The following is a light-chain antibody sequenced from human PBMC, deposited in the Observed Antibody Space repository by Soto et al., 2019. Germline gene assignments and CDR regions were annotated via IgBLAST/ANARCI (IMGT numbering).Light chain of an antibody. CDR2: DAS. CDR1: QTVSSN. Sequence: EIVLTDSPGTLSLSRWEIATLSCRATQTVSSNQLAWYQQKPGQAPRLLIYDASTRALDTPARFAGSGSGTEFTLTISSLQSEDFAVHFCQQYNNWPITFGQGTRLEIK. V-gene: IGKV3-15*01. CDR3: QQYNNWPIT. J-gene: IGKJ5*01.